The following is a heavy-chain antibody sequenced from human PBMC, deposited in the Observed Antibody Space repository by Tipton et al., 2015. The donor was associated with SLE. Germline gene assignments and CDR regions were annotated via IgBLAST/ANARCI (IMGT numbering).Heavy chain of an antibody. CDR2: FNHSGST. CDR1: GGSFSGYY. CDR3: ARGKGRNWGWGWFDP. J-gene: IGHJ5*02. V-gene: IGHV4-34*01. D-gene: IGHD7-27*01. Sequence: TLSLTCAVYGGSFSGYYWSWIRQPPGKGLEWIGEFNHSGSTNYNPSLKSRLTILVDTSKNQFSLKLSSVTAADTAVYYCARGKGRNWGWGWFDPWGQGILVTVSS.